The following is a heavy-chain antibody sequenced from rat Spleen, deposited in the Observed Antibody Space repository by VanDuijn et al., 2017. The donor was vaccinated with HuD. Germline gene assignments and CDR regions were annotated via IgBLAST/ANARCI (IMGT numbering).Heavy chain of an antibody. J-gene: IGHJ2*01. CDR1: GFTFSDYY. CDR3: ARDRTADY. V-gene: IGHV5-29*01. Sequence: EVQLVESDGGLVQPGRSLKLSCAASGFTFSDYYMAWVRQAPTKGLEWVATISYDGSSTYYRDSVKGRFTISRDNAKSTLYLQMDSLRSEDTATYYCARDRTADYWGQGVMVTVSS. D-gene: IGHD1-5*01. CDR2: ISYDGSST.